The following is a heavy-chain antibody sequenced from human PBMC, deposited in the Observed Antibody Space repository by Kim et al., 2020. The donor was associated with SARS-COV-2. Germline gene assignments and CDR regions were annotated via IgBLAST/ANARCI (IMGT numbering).Heavy chain of an antibody. J-gene: IGHJ4*02. D-gene: IGHD3-3*01. CDR1: GFTFSSYA. V-gene: IGHV3-30*04. CDR3: ARGADYDFWSGPFDY. Sequence: GGSLRLSCAASGFTFSSYAMHWVRQAPGKGLEWVAVISYDGSNKYYADSVKGRFTISRDNSKNTLYLQMNSLRAEDTAVYYCARGADYDFWSGPFDYWGQGTLVTVSS. CDR2: ISYDGSNK.